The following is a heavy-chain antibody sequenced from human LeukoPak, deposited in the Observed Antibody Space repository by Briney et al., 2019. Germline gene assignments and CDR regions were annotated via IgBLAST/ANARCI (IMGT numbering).Heavy chain of an antibody. CDR1: GFTFSKAW. CDR2: ISSSSSYI. V-gene: IGHV3-21*01. Sequence: GGSLRLSCEASGFTFSKAWMSWVRQAPGKGLEWVSSISSSSSYIYYADSVKGRFTISRDNAKNSLYLQMNSLRAEDTAVYYCARDRGYSSGWYAPWYFDLWGRGTLVTVSS. J-gene: IGHJ2*01. CDR3: ARDRGYSSGWYAPWYFDL. D-gene: IGHD6-19*01.